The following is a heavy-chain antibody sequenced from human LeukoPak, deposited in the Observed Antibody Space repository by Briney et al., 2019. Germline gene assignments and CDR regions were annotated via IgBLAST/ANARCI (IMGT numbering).Heavy chain of an antibody. CDR3: ARSPRSSSWDTDGHYGMDV. CDR2: IIPIFGTA. V-gene: IGHV1-69*13. CDR1: GGTFSSYA. J-gene: IGHJ6*02. D-gene: IGHD6-13*01. Sequence: SVKVSCKASGGTFSSYAISWVRQAPGQGLEWMGGIIPIFGTANYAQKFQGRVTITADESTSTAYMELSSLRSEDTAVYYCARSPRSSSWDTDGHYGMDVWGQGTTVTVSS.